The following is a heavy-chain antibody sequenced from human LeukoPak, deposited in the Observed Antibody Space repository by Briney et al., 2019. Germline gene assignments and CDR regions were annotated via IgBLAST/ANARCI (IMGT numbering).Heavy chain of an antibody. CDR2: MSSSSRYI. CDR3: ARGRQWLVRGGFDY. J-gene: IGHJ4*02. CDR1: GITLSSYN. Sequence: PGGSLRLSCAGSGITLSSYNTNWVRQAPGRGLEWVSSMSSSSRYIYYADSVKGRFTISRDSAKNSLFLQMNSLRVEDTALYYCARGRQWLVRGGFDYWGQGTLVTVSS. V-gene: IGHV3-21*01. D-gene: IGHD6-19*01.